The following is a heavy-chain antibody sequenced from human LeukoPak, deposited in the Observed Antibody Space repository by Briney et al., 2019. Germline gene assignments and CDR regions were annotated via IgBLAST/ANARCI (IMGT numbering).Heavy chain of an antibody. V-gene: IGHV4-61*01. J-gene: IGHJ4*02. CDR1: GASVSSSRYF. CDR2: LYYSGSP. D-gene: IGHD3-22*01. CDR3: ARVYYYDTNYFDY. Sequence: SETLSLTCTVSGASVSSSRYFWSWIRQPPGKGLEWIGYLYYSGSPNYNPSLKSRVTISIDTSKNQFSLRLNSVTAADTAVYYCARVYYYDTNYFDYWGQGTLVTVSS.